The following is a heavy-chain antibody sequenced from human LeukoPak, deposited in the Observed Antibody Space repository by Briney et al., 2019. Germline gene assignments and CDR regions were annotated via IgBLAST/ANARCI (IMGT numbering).Heavy chain of an antibody. CDR3: ARGAEVQLWSYYFDY. Sequence: GGSLRPSCAASGFTFDDYGMSRVRQAPGKGLEWVSGINWNGGSTGYADSVKGRFTISRDNAKNSLYLQMNSLRAEDTALYYCARGAEVQLWSYYFDYWGQGTLVTVSS. J-gene: IGHJ4*02. CDR2: INWNGGST. V-gene: IGHV3-20*04. CDR1: GFTFDDYG. D-gene: IGHD5-18*01.